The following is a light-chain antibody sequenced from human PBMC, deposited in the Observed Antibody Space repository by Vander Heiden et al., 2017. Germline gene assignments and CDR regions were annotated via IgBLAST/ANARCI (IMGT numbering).Light chain of an antibody. Sequence: QSALTQPASVSASPGRSITISCTGPSSNVGISNLVSWYQQHPGKAPKLMIYEVSKRPSGVSNRFSGSKSGNTASLTSSGLQAEDEADYYCCSYAGSSTSYVFGTGTKVTVL. CDR3: CSYAGSSTSYV. V-gene: IGLV2-23*02. J-gene: IGLJ1*01. CDR2: EVS. CDR1: SSNVGISNL.